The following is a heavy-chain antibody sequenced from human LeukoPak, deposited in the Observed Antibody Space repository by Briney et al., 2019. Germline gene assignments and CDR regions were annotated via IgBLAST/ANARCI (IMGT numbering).Heavy chain of an antibody. J-gene: IGHJ4*02. CDR2: ISGSGGST. Sequence: GGSLRLSCAASGFTFSRYAMSWVRQAPGKGLEWVSAISGSGGSTYYADSVKGRFAISRDNSKNTLYLQMNSLRAEDTAVYYCAGQWELRVHWGQGTLVTVSS. CDR3: AGQWELRVH. CDR1: GFTFSRYA. D-gene: IGHD1-26*01. V-gene: IGHV3-23*01.